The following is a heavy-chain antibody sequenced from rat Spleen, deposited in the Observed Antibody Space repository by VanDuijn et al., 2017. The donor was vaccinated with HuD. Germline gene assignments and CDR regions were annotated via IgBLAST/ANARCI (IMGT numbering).Heavy chain of an antibody. Sequence: EVQLVESDGGLVQPGRSLKLSCTASGFTFSDYYMAWVRQAPTKGLEWVATITYDSASTYYRDSVKGRFNISRDNAKSTLYLPLDSLRSEDTATYYCARRFDFDYWGQGVMVTVSS. CDR2: ITYDSAST. CDR1: GFTFSDYY. V-gene: IGHV5-29*01. D-gene: IGHD4-3*01. CDR3: ARRFDFDY. J-gene: IGHJ2*01.